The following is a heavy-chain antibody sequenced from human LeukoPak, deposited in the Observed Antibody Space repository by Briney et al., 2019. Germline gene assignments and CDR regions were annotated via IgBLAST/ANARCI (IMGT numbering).Heavy chain of an antibody. CDR3: AKAISYSSTLIDY. CDR2: IGGGSSGNT. CDR1: GFTLSSYA. Sequence: GGSLRLSCAASGFTLSSYAMSWVRQAPGKGLEWVSTIGGGSSGNTYYADSAKGRFTISRDDSKNTLFLQMNSLRAEDTAIYYCAKAISYSSTLIDYWGQGTLVTVSS. J-gene: IGHJ4*02. V-gene: IGHV3-23*01. D-gene: IGHD2-2*01.